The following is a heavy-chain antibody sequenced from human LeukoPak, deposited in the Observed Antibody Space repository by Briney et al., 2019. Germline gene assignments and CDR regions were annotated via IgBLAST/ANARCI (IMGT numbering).Heavy chain of an antibody. D-gene: IGHD5-12*01. CDR3: ARACCGYSGYDYGGSFWHFDY. V-gene: IGHV4-39*07. J-gene: IGHJ4*02. CDR1: GGSISSSSYY. Sequence: SETLSLTCTVSGGSISSSSYYWGWIRQPPGKGLEWIGSIYYSGSTYYNPSLKSRVTISVDTSKNQFSLKLSSVTAADTAVYYCARACCGYSGYDYGGSFWHFDYWGQGTLVTVSS. CDR2: IYYSGST.